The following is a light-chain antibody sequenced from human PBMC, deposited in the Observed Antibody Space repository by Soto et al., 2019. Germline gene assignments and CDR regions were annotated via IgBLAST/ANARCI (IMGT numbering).Light chain of an antibody. CDR3: QQSFSEPPLS. Sequence: DIQLTQSPSSLSASVGDRVTITCRASQSVTTYLNWYQQKPGKPPKLLNFAASSLQDGVPSRFSGSGSGTVFTLTINSLHPEDFATYYCQQSFSEPPLSFGGGTRVEVK. CDR1: QSVTTY. V-gene: IGKV1-39*01. CDR2: AAS. J-gene: IGKJ4*01.